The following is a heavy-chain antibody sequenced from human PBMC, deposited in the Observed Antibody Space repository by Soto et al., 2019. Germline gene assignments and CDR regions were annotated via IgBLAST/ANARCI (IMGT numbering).Heavy chain of an antibody. V-gene: IGHV3-23*01. D-gene: IGHD3-9*01. Sequence: EVQLLESGGGLVQPGGSLRLSCAASGFTFSSYAMSWVRQAPGKGLGWVSGITGSGDSTYYADSVKGRFTISRDNSKNTLYLQINSLSAEDTAVYYCAKDFDDILTGRRNRGQGTLVTVSS. CDR1: GFTFSSYA. J-gene: IGHJ4*02. CDR2: ITGSGDST. CDR3: AKDFDDILTGRRN.